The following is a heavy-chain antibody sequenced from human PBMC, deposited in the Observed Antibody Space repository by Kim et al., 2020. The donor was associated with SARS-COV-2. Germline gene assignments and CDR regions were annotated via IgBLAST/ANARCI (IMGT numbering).Heavy chain of an antibody. CDR1: GGSISSYY. Sequence: SETLSLTCTVSGGSISSYYWSWIRQPPGKGLDWIGYIYYSGSTNYNPSLKSRVTLSVDTSKNQFSLKLSSVTAADTAVYYCARGRNTVTHKQYYFDYWGQGTLVTVSA. D-gene: IGHD4-17*01. CDR2: IYYSGST. J-gene: IGHJ4*02. V-gene: IGHV4-59*13. CDR3: ARGRNTVTHKQYYFDY.